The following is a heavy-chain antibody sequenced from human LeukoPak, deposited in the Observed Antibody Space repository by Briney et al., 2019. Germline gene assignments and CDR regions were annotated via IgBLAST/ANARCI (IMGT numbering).Heavy chain of an antibody. CDR2: VSASGGST. Sequence: GGSLRLSCVASGFTFSHYGMSWVRQAPGKGLEWVSAVSASGGSTYYADSVKGRFTLSRDNSKSTLYLQLNSLRAEDTAVYYCAKDNDSWDSRRGSDSWGQGTLVIVSS. D-gene: IGHD1-26*01. V-gene: IGHV3-23*01. CDR1: GFTFSHYG. J-gene: IGHJ4*02. CDR3: AKDNDSWDSRRGSDS.